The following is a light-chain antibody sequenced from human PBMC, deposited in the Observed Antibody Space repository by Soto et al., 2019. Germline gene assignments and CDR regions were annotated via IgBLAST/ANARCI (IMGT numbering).Light chain of an antibody. CDR1: QVVSSY. V-gene: IGKV3-11*01. J-gene: IGKJ1*01. Sequence: EIVLTQSPPTRSLSQGERATLSSRASQVVSSYLAWYKQKPGQAPRLLIYDASNRATGIPARFSGSGSGTDFTLTISSLEPEDFAVYYCQQRSNWPPGGTFGQGTKVEIK. CDR2: DAS. CDR3: QQRSNWPPGGT.